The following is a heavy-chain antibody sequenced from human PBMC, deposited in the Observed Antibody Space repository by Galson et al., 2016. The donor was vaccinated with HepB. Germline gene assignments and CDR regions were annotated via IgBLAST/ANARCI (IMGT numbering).Heavy chain of an antibody. CDR3: ARSREYFGSGGYLDY. CDR2: TWFDGNYK. Sequence: SLRLSCAASGFNFISYGMHWVRQAPGKGLEWVAVTWFDGNYKDYAESVKGRITVSRDNTKNTLSLQLDSLGAEDTAVYHCARSREYFGSGGYLDYWGQGTLVIVSS. V-gene: IGHV3-33*01. J-gene: IGHJ4*02. CDR1: GFNFISYG. D-gene: IGHD3-9*01.